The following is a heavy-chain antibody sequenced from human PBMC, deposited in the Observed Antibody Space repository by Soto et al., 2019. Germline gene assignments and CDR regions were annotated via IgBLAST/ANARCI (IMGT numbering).Heavy chain of an antibody. CDR1: GGSISSYF. CDR2: IYYSGST. J-gene: IGHJ4*02. V-gene: IGHV4-59*01. D-gene: IGHD6-19*01. CDR3: ARDSPGSSFFDY. Sequence: TSETLSLTCTVSGGSISSYFWSWIRQPPGKGLEWIGYIYYSGSTNYNPSLKSRVTISVDTSKNQFSLKLSSVTAADTAVYYCARDSPGSSFFDYWGQGTLVTVSS.